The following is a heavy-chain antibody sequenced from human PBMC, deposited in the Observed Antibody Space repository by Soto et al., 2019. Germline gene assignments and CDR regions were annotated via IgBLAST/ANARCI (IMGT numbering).Heavy chain of an antibody. CDR3: ARGLRGYYYGMGV. Sequence: QVQLVESGGGVVQPGRSLRLSCAASGFTFSSYGMHWVRQAPGKGLEWVAVIWYDGSNKYYADSVKGRFTISRDNSKNTLYLQINSLRAEDTAVYYCARGLRGYYYGMGVWGQGTTVTVSS. V-gene: IGHV3-33*01. CDR1: GFTFSSYG. J-gene: IGHJ6*02. D-gene: IGHD4-17*01. CDR2: IWYDGSNK.